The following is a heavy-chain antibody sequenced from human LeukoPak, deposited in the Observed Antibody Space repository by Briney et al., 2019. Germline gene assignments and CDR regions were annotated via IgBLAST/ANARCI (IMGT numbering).Heavy chain of an antibody. J-gene: IGHJ3*02. V-gene: IGHV3-66*02. CDR1: GFTVSSNY. CDR3: ASPYYYDSSGPNAFDI. D-gene: IGHD3-22*01. Sequence: PRGSLRLSCAASGFTVSSNYMSWVRQAPGKGLEWVSVIYSGGSTYYADSVKGRFTISRDNSKNTLYLQMNSLRAEDTAVYYCASPYYYDSSGPNAFDIWGQGTMVTVSS. CDR2: IYSGGST.